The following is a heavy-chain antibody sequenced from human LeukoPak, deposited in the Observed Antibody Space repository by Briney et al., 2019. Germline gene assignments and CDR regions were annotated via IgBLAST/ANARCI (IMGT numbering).Heavy chain of an antibody. J-gene: IGHJ4*02. CDR3: ARTDWYHNDY. CDR2: INNDGNNI. Sequence: PGGSLRLSCAVSGFAFSAYWMHWLRRAPGRGLVWVSRINNDGNNIIYADSVKGRFTNSVDNAKNTLYLQLSTVRAEDTDGSYCARTDWYHNDYWGQGTPVTVSS. CDR1: GFAFSAYW. V-gene: IGHV3-74*01. D-gene: IGHD3-9*01.